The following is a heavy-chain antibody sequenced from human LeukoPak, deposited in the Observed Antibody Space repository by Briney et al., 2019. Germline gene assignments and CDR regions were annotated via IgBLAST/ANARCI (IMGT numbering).Heavy chain of an antibody. V-gene: IGHV4-61*01. Sequence: KASETLSLTCTVSGGSVSSGSYYWSCIRQPPGKGLEWIGYIYYSGSTNYNPSLKSRVTISVDTSKNQFSLKLSSVTAADTAVYYCARGLKDTYYYYGMDVWGQGTTVTVSS. CDR2: IYYSGST. D-gene: IGHD2-15*01. J-gene: IGHJ6*02. CDR3: ARGLKDTYYYYGMDV. CDR1: GGSVSSGSYY.